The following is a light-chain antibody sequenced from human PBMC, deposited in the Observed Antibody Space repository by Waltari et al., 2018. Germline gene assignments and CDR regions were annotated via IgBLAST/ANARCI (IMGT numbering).Light chain of an antibody. CDR2: QDG. CDR1: KLGDKY. CDR3: QAWDSSTASYV. J-gene: IGLJ1*01. Sequence: SYELTQPPSVSVSPGQTASITCSGDKLGDKYACWYQQKPGQSPVLVIFQDGKRPSGTPDRFSGSSCVQTATLTSSETQAMDEADYYCQAWDSSTASYVFGTGTKVTVL. V-gene: IGLV3-1*01.